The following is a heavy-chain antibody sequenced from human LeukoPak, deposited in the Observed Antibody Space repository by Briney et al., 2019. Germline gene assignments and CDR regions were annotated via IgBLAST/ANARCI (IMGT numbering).Heavy chain of an antibody. D-gene: IGHD6-19*01. Sequence: SETLSLTCTVSGGSISSYYWSWIRQPPGKGLEWIGYIYYSGSTNYNPSLKSRVTISVDTSKNQFSLKLSPVTAADTAVYYCARQAVAGTDLWGQGTLVTVSS. V-gene: IGHV4-59*01. CDR1: GGSISSYY. CDR3: ARQAVAGTDL. CDR2: IYYSGST. J-gene: IGHJ5*02.